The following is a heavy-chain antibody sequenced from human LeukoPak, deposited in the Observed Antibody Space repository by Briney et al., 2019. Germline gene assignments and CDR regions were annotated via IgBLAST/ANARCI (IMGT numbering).Heavy chain of an antibody. Sequence: PGGSLRLSCAASGFTFSSYAMSWVRQAPGKGLEWVSAISGSGGSTYYADSVKGRFTISRDNSKNTLYLQMNSLTPEDAAVYYCARGWGGSSWPFDYWGQGTLVTVSS. CDR3: ARGWGGSSWPFDY. V-gene: IGHV3-23*01. CDR2: ISGSGGST. J-gene: IGHJ4*02. D-gene: IGHD6-13*01. CDR1: GFTFSSYA.